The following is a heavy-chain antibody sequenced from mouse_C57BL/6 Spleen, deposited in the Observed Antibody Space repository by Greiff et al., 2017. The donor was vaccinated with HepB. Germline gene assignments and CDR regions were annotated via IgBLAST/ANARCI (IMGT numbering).Heavy chain of an antibody. D-gene: IGHD2-4*01. J-gene: IGHJ1*03. CDR2: IDPSDSYT. CDR1: GYTFTSYW. CDR3: ARSGLRPWYFDV. Sequence: QVQLQQPGAELVMPGASVKLSCKASGYTFTSYWMHWVKQRPGQGLEWIGEIDPSDSYTNYNQKFKGKSTLTVDKSSSTAYMQLSSLTSEDSAVYYCARSGLRPWYFDVWGTGTTVTVSS. V-gene: IGHV1-69*01.